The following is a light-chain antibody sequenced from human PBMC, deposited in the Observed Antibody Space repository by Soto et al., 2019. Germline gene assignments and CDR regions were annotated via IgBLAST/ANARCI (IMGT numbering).Light chain of an antibody. J-gene: IGLJ1*01. Sequence: QSVLTQPASVSGSPGQSIAISCTGTSSDVGGYNYVSWYQQHPGKAPKLMIHEVSNRPSGISDRFSGSKSGNTASLTISGLQADDEADYYCSSHTSYSTRVFGNGTKVTVL. CDR3: SSHTSYSTRV. CDR1: SSDVGGYNY. V-gene: IGLV2-14*01. CDR2: EVS.